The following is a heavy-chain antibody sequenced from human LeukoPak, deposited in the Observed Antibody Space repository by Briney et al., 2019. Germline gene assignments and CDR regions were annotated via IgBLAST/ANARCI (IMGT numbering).Heavy chain of an antibody. J-gene: IGHJ5*02. CDR2: IYYSGST. V-gene: IGHV4-39*01. D-gene: IGHD1-26*01. CDR3: ASNTRRGGSSGFDP. CDR1: GGSISSSSYY. Sequence: SETLSLTCTVSGGSISSSSYYWGWIRQPPGKGLEWIGSIYYSGSTYYNPSLKSRVTISVDTSKNQFSLKLSSVTAADTAVYYCASNTRRGGSSGFDPWGQGTLVTVSS.